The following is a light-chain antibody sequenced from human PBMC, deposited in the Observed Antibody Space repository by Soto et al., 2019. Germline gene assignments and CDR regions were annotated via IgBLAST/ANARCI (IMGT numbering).Light chain of an antibody. Sequence: QSALTQPPSVSGSPGQSVTISCTGTSSDIGKYDRVSWYQLPPGKAPKLIIYEVTNRPSGVPARFSGSKSGNTASLTTSGLQAEDEADYYCSSYISTSRYVFGAGTKVTVL. CDR3: SSYISTSRYV. V-gene: IGLV2-18*03. CDR1: SSDIGKYDR. J-gene: IGLJ1*01. CDR2: EVT.